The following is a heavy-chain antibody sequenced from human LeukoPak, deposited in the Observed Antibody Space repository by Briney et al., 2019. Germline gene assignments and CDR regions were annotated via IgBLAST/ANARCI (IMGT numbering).Heavy chain of an antibody. J-gene: IGHJ4*02. Sequence: GGSLRLSCAASGFTFSIYAMNWVRQAPGQGLEWVSSINDGGDSTYSADSVKGRFTISRDNSKNTLYLHMNSLRAEDTAVYYCTKVKGAAAFDYWGQGTLVTVSS. CDR2: INDGGDST. V-gene: IGHV3-23*01. D-gene: IGHD4/OR15-4a*01. CDR1: GFTFSIYA. CDR3: TKVKGAAAFDY.